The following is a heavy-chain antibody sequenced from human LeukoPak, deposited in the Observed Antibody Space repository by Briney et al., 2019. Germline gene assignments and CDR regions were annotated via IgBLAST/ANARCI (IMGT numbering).Heavy chain of an antibody. CDR1: DGSFTDYH. Sequence: PSVTLSLTCAVYDGSFTDYHWTWIRQPPGKGLEWIGEINHSGSTRYSPSLKSRVTISVDTPKNQFSLKLSSVTAADTAVYYCARATEGYSSSVVYMDVWGKGTTVTVSS. V-gene: IGHV4-34*01. J-gene: IGHJ6*03. CDR2: INHSGST. CDR3: ARATEGYSSSVVYMDV. D-gene: IGHD6-6*01.